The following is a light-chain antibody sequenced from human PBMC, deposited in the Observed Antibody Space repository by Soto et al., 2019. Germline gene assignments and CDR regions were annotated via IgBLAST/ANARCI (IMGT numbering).Light chain of an antibody. J-gene: IGLJ2*01. V-gene: IGLV2-14*01. CDR1: SSDVGGSDY. Sequence: QSVLTQPASVSGSPGQSITISCIGTSSDVGGSDYVSWYQQHPGKAPKLVIYDVSNRPSGVSDRFSGSKPGNTASLTISGLQAEDEADYYCCSYTRSNSLVLFGGGTKVTVL. CDR2: DVS. CDR3: CSYTRSNSLVL.